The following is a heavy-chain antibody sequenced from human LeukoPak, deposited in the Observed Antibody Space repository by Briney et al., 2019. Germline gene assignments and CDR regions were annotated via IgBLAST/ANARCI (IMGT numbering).Heavy chain of an antibody. CDR1: GYSISSGYY. CDR3: ARGVEMATSDY. D-gene: IGHD5-24*01. Sequence: SETLSLTCTVSGYSISSGYYWGWIRQPPGKGLEWIGSIYHSGSTYYNPSLKSRVTISVDTSKNQFSLKLSSVTAADTAVYYCARGVEMATSDYWGQGTLVTVSS. J-gene: IGHJ4*02. CDR2: IYHSGST. V-gene: IGHV4-38-2*02.